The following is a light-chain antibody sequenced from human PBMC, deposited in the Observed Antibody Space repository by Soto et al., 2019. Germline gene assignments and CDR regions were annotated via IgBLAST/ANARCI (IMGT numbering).Light chain of an antibody. CDR3: SSYAGNDNGV. CDR1: NTDIGVYNF. CDR2: EVS. V-gene: IGLV2-8*01. Sequence: QSALTQPPSASGSPGQSVTISCTGTNTDIGVYNFVSWYQQHPGKAPKLVIYEVSERPSGVPDRFSGSKSANTASLTVSGLQAEDEADYYCSSYAGNDNGVFGGGTKLTVL. J-gene: IGLJ3*02.